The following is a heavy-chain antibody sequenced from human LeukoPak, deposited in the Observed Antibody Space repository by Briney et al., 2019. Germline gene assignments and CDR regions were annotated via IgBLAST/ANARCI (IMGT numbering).Heavy chain of an antibody. D-gene: IGHD3-9*01. CDR2: ISYDGSNK. J-gene: IGHJ4*02. CDR3: ARRYFDS. Sequence: GGSLRLSCAASGFTFSSYAMHWVRQAPGKGLEWVAVISYDGSNKYYADSVKGRFTISRDNSKNTLYLQMNSLRAEDTAVYYCARRYFDSWGQGTLVTVSS. V-gene: IGHV3-30-3*01. CDR1: GFTFSSYA.